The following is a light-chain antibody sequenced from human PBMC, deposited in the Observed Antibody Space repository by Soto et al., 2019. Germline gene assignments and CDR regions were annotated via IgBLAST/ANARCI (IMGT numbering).Light chain of an antibody. CDR2: DVN. CDR3: CSNAGRPDV. J-gene: IGLJ1*01. Sequence: QSVLTQPRSVSGSPGQSVAISCTGTSSDIGAYNYVSWYQQHPGKAPKVMIYDVNKRPSGVPDRFSGSKSGNTASLTISDLQAEDEADYYCCSNAGRPDVFGTGTKLTVL. V-gene: IGLV2-11*01. CDR1: SSDIGAYNY.